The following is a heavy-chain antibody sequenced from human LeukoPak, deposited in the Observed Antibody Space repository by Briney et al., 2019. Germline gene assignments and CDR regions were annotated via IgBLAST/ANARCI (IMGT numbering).Heavy chain of an antibody. CDR2: THYSGST. D-gene: IGHD1-26*01. J-gene: IGHJ4*02. Sequence: SETLSLTCTVSGGSISSYYWSWIRQPPGKGLEWIGYTHYSGSTSYNPSLKSRVTISVDTSKNQFSLKLTSVTPADTAVYYCARGYSGSYGRFDYWGQGTLVTVSS. CDR3: ARGYSGSYGRFDY. V-gene: IGHV4-59*01. CDR1: GGSISSYY.